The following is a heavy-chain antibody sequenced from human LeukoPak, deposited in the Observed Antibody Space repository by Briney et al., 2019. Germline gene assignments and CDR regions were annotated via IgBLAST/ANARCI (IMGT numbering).Heavy chain of an antibody. CDR3: ARNPVTTKYFDY. D-gene: IGHD4-17*01. J-gene: IGHJ4*02. CDR1: GYRFTSYY. Sequence: ASVKVSCKASGYRFTSYYMHWVRQAPGQGLEWMGIINPSGGSTSYAQKFQGRVTMTRDTSTSTVYMDLSSLRSEDTAVYYCARNPVTTKYFDYWGQGTLVTVSS. V-gene: IGHV1-46*01. CDR2: INPSGGST.